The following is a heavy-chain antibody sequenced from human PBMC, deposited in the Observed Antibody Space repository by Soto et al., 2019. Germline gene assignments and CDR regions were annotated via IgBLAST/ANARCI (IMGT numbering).Heavy chain of an antibody. CDR2: ISGSGGST. CDR1: GFTFSTYA. D-gene: IGHD1-26*01. CDR3: AKERTAERELRHFDY. Sequence: GGSLRLSCAASGFTFSTYAMTWVRQAPGKGLEWVSTISGSGGSTYYADSVKGRFTISRDRSDNMLHLQMSSLRAEDTAIYYCAKERTAERELRHFDYWGQGTLVTVSS. J-gene: IGHJ4*02. V-gene: IGHV3-23*01.